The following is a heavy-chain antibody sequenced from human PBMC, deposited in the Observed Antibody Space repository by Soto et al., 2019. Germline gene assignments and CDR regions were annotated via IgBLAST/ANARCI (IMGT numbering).Heavy chain of an antibody. CDR3: ARDEEVNYADYGGSDYYYGLDV. V-gene: IGHV4-31*02. Sequence: WTWIRQRPGRGLEWIGYIYYSGSAYYSPSLKSRVIISVDTSKNQFSLKLSSVTAADTAIYYCARDEEVNYADYGGSDYYYGLDVWGQGITVTVSS. D-gene: IGHD4-17*01. J-gene: IGHJ6*02. CDR2: IYYSGSA.